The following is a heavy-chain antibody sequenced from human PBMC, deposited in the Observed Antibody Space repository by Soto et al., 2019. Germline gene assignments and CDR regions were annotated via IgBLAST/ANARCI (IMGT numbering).Heavy chain of an antibody. CDR1: RFTFSSYG. D-gene: IGHD7-27*01. Sequence: PGGSLRLSCAAYRFTFSSYGMHWVRQAPGKGLEWVAVISYDGSNKYYADSVKGRFTISRDNSKNTLYLQMNSLRAEDTDVYYSARLGRDCFDYWGQGTLVTVSS. J-gene: IGHJ4*02. V-gene: IGHV3-30*03. CDR3: ARLGRDCFDY. CDR2: ISYDGSNK.